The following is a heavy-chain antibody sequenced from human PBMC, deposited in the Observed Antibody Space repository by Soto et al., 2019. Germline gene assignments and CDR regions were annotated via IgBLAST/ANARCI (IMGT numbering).Heavy chain of an antibody. V-gene: IGHV5-51*01. D-gene: IGHD2-2*03. J-gene: IGHJ4*02. CDR2: IFPTDSTT. CDR1: SYRVAHLW. Sequence: QVYSYRVAHLWSGWVSQMHGKGREWKATIFPTDSTTTYRPSFQGQVTISADKSISTGYLQWSSLKASDTAMYYCARAVVGYCSSASCPADYWGQGTLVTVSS. CDR3: ARAVVGYCSSASCPADY.